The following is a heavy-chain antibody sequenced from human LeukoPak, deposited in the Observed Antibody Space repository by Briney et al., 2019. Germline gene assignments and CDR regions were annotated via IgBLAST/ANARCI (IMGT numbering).Heavy chain of an antibody. Sequence: SQTLSLTCAISGDSVSSNSAAWNWIRQSPSRGLEWMGRTYYRSKWYNDYAVSVKSRITINPDTSKNQFSLKLSSVTAADTAVYYCARASESYDILTGYPSGAFDIWGQGTMVTVSS. CDR3: ARASESYDILTGYPSGAFDI. CDR1: GDSVSSNSAA. D-gene: IGHD3-9*01. V-gene: IGHV6-1*01. CDR2: TYYRSKWYN. J-gene: IGHJ3*02.